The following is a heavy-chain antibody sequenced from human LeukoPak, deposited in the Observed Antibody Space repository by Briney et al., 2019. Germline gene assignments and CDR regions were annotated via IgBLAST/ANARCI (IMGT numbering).Heavy chain of an antibody. CDR1: GGSFSGYY. J-gene: IGHJ4*02. CDR2: LYHSGGT. CDR3: ARVCRSSETVDY. Sequence: KPSETLSLTCAVYGGSFSGYYWSWIRQPPGKGLEWIGSLYHSGGTYYNPSLKSRVTISVDTSKTQFSLKLNSVTAADTAVYYCARVCRSSETVDYWGQGTLVTVSS. D-gene: IGHD4-17*01. V-gene: IGHV4-34*01.